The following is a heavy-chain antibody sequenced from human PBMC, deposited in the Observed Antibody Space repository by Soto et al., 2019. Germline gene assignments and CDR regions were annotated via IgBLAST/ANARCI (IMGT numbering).Heavy chain of an antibody. J-gene: IGHJ5*02. V-gene: IGHV4-39*01. CDR1: GGSISSSTYY. D-gene: IGHD4-4*01. CDR2: IYYSGST. Sequence: PSETLSLTCTVSGGSISSSTYYWGWIRQPPGKGLEWIGSIYYSGSTYYNPSLKSRVTISVDTSKNQFSLKLSSVTAADTAVYYCASRTFSTVTTGRYNWFDPWGQGTLVTVSS. CDR3: ASRTFSTVTTGRYNWFDP.